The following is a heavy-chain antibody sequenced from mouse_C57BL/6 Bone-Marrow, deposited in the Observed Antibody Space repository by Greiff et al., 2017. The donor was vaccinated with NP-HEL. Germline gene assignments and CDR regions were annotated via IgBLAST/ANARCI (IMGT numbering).Heavy chain of an antibody. CDR2: IYPSDSET. D-gene: IGHD1-1*01. CDR3: ARGNYYGSLYFDY. Sequence: QVQLQQPGAELVRPGSSVKLSCKASGYTFTSYWMDWVKQRPGQGLEWIGNIYPSDSETLYNQKFKDKATLTVDKSSSTAYMQLSSLTSEDSAVYYCARGNYYGSLYFDYWGQGTTLTVSS. CDR1: GYTFTSYW. J-gene: IGHJ2*01. V-gene: IGHV1-61*01.